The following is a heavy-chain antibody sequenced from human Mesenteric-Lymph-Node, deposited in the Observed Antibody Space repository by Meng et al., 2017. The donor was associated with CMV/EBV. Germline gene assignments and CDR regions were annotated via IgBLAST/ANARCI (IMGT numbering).Heavy chain of an antibody. V-gene: IGHV3-21*01. Sequence: GGSLRLSCAVSGFSFSSYSFNWVRQAPGKGLEWVSAISESTTYTYYADSVKGRFTISRDNAKNSLYLHMNSLRAEDTAVYYCARDGYSGYDFDFWGQGTLVTVSS. CDR1: GFSFSSYS. CDR3: ARDGYSGYDFDF. J-gene: IGHJ4*02. D-gene: IGHD5-12*01. CDR2: ISESTTYT.